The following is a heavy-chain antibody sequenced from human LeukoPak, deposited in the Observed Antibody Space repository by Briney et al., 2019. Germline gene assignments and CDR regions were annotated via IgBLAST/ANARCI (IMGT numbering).Heavy chain of an antibody. Sequence: ASVKVPCKASGYTFTSYYMHWVRQAPGQGLEWMGIINPSGGSTSYAQKFQGRVTMTRDTSTSTVYMELSSLRSEDTAVYYCARDGGELAYCGGDCYSWYFDLWGRGTLVTVSS. CDR1: GYTFTSYY. D-gene: IGHD2-21*02. J-gene: IGHJ2*01. CDR2: INPSGGST. CDR3: ARDGGELAYCGGDCYSWYFDL. V-gene: IGHV1-46*01.